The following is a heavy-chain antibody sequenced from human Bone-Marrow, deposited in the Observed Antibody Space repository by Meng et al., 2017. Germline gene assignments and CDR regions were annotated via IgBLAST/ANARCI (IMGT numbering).Heavy chain of an antibody. Sequence: GESLKISCAASGFTFSKAWMTWVRQAPGKGLEWVGRIKSNLLGATTDYAAAVKDRFTISRDDVKNMVYLLMSSLGTEDTAVYYCTTDWGSGTYYKTAFDLWGQGTTVTVSS. D-gene: IGHD3-10*01. J-gene: IGHJ3*01. V-gene: IGHV3-15*01. CDR3: TTDWGSGTYYKTAFDL. CDR1: GFTFSKAW. CDR2: IKSNLLGATT.